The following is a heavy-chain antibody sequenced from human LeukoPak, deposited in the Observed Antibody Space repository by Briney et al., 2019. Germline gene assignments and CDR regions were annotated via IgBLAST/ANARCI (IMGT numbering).Heavy chain of an antibody. V-gene: IGHV4-34*01. CDR2: IHYNMGA. CDR1: GGFFDGYY. CDR3: ARGSGYPPHFDS. D-gene: IGHD5-18*01. J-gene: IGHJ4*02. Sequence: SETLSLTCAVSGGFFDGYYWTWIRQVPGKGLEWIGEIHYNMGANYNPSLKSRLTISADTSKRQVSLRLSSVTVADAAVYYCARGSGYPPHFDSWGQGSLVTVSS.